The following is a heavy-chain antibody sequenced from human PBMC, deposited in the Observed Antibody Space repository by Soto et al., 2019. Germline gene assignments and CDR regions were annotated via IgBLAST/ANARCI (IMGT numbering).Heavy chain of an antibody. CDR2: IMPTFGSA. CDR3: ASERSAQYCDY. V-gene: IGHV1-69*06. Sequence: GASVKVSGKASGGTFRGHGIAWVRQVPGQGLEWMGGIMPTFGSATYAPKFQGRVTISADKSTSTAYMELSSLRSEDTAVYFCASERSAQYCDYWGQEPWSPSPQ. CDR1: GGTFRGHG. J-gene: IGHJ4*01. D-gene: IGHD1-26*01.